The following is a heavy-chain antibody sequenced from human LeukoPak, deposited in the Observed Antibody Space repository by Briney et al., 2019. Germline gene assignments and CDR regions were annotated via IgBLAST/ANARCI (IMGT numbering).Heavy chain of an antibody. CDR1: GYSNSSGYY. D-gene: IGHD2-2*02. CDR2: IYHSGSS. V-gene: IGHV4-38-2*02. J-gene: IGHJ5*02. CDR3: ARALSYCSSTSCYNNWFDP. Sequence: SETLSLXCTVSGYSNSSGYYWGWIQQPPGKGLAWIGSIYHSGSSYYNPSLKSRVTISVDTSKNQFSLKLSSVTAADTAVYYCARALSYCSSTSCYNNWFDPWGQGTLVTVSS.